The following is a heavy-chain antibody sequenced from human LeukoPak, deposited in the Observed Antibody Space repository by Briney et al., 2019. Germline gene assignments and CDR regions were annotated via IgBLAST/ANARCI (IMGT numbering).Heavy chain of an antibody. V-gene: IGHV3-7*01. CDR3: ARDRGYSNFDY. J-gene: IGHJ4*02. CDR2: MNEDGSEK. D-gene: IGHD4-11*01. Sequence: GGSLRLSCAASGFGFSNYWMSWVRQAPGKGLEWVANMNEDGSEKNYVDSVKGRFTISRENDKDSLYLQMNSLRAEDTAVYYCARDRGYSNFDYWGQGTLLTVSS. CDR1: GFGFSNYW.